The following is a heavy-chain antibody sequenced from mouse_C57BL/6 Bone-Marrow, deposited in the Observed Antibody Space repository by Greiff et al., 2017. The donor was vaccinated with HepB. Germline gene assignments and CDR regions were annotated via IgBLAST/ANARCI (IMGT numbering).Heavy chain of an antibody. Sequence: EVKLVESGGGLVQSGRSLRLSCATSGFTFSDFYMEWVRQAPGKGLEWIAASRNKANDYTTEYSASVKGRFIVSRDTSQSILYLQMNALRAEDTAIYYCARDAWPSYGRFAYWGQGTLVTVSA. CDR2: SRNKANDYTT. CDR3: ARDAWPSYGRFAY. D-gene: IGHD2-10*01. V-gene: IGHV7-1*01. J-gene: IGHJ3*01. CDR1: GFTFSDFY.